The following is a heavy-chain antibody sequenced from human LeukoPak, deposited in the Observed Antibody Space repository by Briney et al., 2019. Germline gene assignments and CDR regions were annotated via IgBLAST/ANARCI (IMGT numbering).Heavy chain of an antibody. CDR1: GDSIISDVYY. CDR3: ARWNREIRWYDP. V-gene: IGHV4-61*02. J-gene: IGHJ5*02. Sequence: SETLSLTCTIFGDSIISDVYYWSWIRQPAGKGLEWIGRIGTSGGTNYNPSLKSRLTISLDTSKNEFSLTVSSVTAADTAVYYCARWNREIRWYDPWGQGTLVTVSS. CDR2: IGTSGGT. D-gene: IGHD1-1*01.